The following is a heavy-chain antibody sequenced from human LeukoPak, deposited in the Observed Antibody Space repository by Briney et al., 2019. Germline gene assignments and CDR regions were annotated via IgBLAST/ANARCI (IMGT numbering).Heavy chain of an antibody. CDR3: AREWRGTGTYCFDY. D-gene: IGHD2-8*02. CDR2: INPNNGDT. J-gene: IGHJ4*02. Sequence: ASVKVSCKASGYTFTGYYMNWVRRAPGQGLEWMGWINPNNGDTKYAQKFQGRVTMTRDTSITTAHMELSSLKSDDTAVYYCAREWRGTGTYCFDYWGQGILVTVSS. CDR1: GYTFTGYY. V-gene: IGHV1-2*02.